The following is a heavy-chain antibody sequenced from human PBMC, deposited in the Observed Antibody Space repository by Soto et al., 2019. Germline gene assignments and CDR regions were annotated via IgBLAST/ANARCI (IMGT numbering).Heavy chain of an antibody. CDR3: VRVTIDYYFDY. V-gene: IGHV3-72*01. Sequence: PGGSLRLSGAASGFTFSDHYMDWVRQAPGKGLEWVGRTRNKANSYTTEYAASVKGRFTISRDDSKNSLYLQMNSLKTEDTAVYYCVRVTIDYYFDYWGQGTLVTVSS. CDR1: GFTFSDHY. D-gene: IGHD3-3*01. CDR2: TRNKANSYTT. J-gene: IGHJ4*02.